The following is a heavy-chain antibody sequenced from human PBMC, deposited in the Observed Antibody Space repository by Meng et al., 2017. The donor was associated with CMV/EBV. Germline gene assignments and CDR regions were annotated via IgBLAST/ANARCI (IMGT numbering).Heavy chain of an antibody. CDR1: GYTFTGYG. J-gene: IGHJ4*01. CDR2: ISVYNGHT. D-gene: IGHD2-21*01. Sequence: QVQVVQSGFEVKKPGASVKVSCKASGYTFTGYGISWVRQAPGQGLEWMGWISVYNGHTNFAQNLQGRVTMTTDTSTSTAYVELGSLRSDDTAIYYCARGVPLGIIYSFDYWGQGTLVTVSS. CDR3: ARGVPLGIIYSFDY. V-gene: IGHV1-18*01.